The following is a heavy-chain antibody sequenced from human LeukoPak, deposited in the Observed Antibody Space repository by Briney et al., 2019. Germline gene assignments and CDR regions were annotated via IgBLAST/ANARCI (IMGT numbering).Heavy chain of an antibody. J-gene: IGHJ1*01. D-gene: IGHD5-24*01. Sequence: SETLSLTCTVSGGSISSGSYYWSWIRQPAGKGLEWIGRIYMSGSTNYNPSLKSRVTISVDTSKNQFSLKLSSVTAADTAVYYCAEDYALGDGYFQNWGQGTLVTVSS. CDR1: GGSISSGSYY. CDR3: AEDYALGDGYFQN. CDR2: IYMSGST. V-gene: IGHV4-61*02.